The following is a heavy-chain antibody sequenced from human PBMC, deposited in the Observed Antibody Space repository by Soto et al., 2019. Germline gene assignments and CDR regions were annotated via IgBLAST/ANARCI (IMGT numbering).Heavy chain of an antibody. D-gene: IGHD3-3*01. Sequence: GGSLRLSCTASGFTFSSYSMTWVRQAPGKGLEWVSYISSSSSIKYYADSVKGRFTISRDNAKNSLYLQMNTLRAEDTAVYYCARDERGYSTPHFDFWGQGTLVTVSS. V-gene: IGHV3-48*01. CDR2: ISSSSSIK. CDR3: ARDERGYSTPHFDF. J-gene: IGHJ4*02. CDR1: GFTFSSYS.